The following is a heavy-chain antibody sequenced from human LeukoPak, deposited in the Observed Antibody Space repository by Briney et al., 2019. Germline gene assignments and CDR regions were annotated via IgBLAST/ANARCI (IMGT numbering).Heavy chain of an antibody. D-gene: IGHD6-19*01. CDR1: GFTIDDYA. Sequence: GGSLRLSCAASGFTIDDYAMHWVRQAPGKGLEWVSGISWNSGSIGYADSVKGRFTISRDNAKNSLYLQMNSLRAEDTAVYYCARYSSNYWYFDLWGRGTLVTVSS. V-gene: IGHV3-9*01. CDR3: ARYSSNYWYFDL. J-gene: IGHJ2*01. CDR2: ISWNSGSI.